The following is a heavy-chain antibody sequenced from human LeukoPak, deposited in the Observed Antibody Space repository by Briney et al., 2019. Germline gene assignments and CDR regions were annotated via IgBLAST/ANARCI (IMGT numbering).Heavy chain of an antibody. CDR3: ARETRNQRYYYDSSALDV. D-gene: IGHD3-22*01. CDR1: GGSISSYY. CDR2: IYYSGST. Sequence: SETLSLTCTVSGGSISSYYWSWIRQPPGKGLEWIGYIYYSGSTNYNPSLKSRVTMSVDTSKNQFSLKLSSVTAADTAVYYCARETRNQRYYYDSSALDVWGQGTTVTVSS. J-gene: IGHJ6*02. V-gene: IGHV4-59*12.